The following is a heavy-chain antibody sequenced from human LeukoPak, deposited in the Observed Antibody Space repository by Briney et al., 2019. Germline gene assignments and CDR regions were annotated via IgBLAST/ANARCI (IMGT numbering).Heavy chain of an antibody. CDR2: ISSSGSTI. CDR3: ARFTDRSGYYYGLDY. J-gene: IGHJ4*02. V-gene: IGHV3-48*04. D-gene: IGHD3-22*01. CDR1: GFTFSSYS. Sequence: PGGSLRLSCAASGFTFSSYSMNWVRQAPGKGLEWVSYISSSGSTIYYADSVKGRFTISRDNAKNSLSLQMNSLRAEDTAVYYCARFTDRSGYYYGLDYWGQGTLVTVSS.